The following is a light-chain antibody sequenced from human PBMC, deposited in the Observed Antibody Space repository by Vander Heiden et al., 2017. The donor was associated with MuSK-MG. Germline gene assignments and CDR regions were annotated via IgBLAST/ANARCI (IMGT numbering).Light chain of an antibody. V-gene: IGKV3-11*01. Sequence: IVLTQSPATLSLSPGERATLSCRASQSVHSYVAWYQQKPGQAPRLLIYDASNRATGIPIRFSGSGSGTDFTLTISGLEPEDSAVYYCQQRSTLFGQGTKLEIK. J-gene: IGKJ2*01. CDR2: DAS. CDR1: QSVHSY. CDR3: QQRSTL.